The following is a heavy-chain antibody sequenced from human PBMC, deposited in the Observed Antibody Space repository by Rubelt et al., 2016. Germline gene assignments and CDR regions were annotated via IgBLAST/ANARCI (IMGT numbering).Heavy chain of an antibody. J-gene: IGHJ4*02. D-gene: IGHD1-26*01. CDR1: GFTFNNYA. CDR2: ISFDGSNE. CDR3: AKDLGASNYFDY. V-gene: IGHV3-30*18. Sequence: QVHLVESGGGVVQPGRSLRLSCAASGFTFNNYAMHWVRQAPGKGLEWVAVISFDGSNEYYADSVKGRFTISRDNPKNTLYLQMNSLVAEDMAVNYCAKDLGASNYFDYWGQGTQVTVSS.